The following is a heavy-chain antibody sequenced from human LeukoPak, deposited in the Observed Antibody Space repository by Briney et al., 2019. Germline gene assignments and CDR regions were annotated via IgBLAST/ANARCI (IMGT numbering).Heavy chain of an antibody. CDR1: GGSISSYY. V-gene: IGHV4-59*01. CDR3: AIGSIPENWFDP. CDR2: IYYTGST. Sequence: SETLSLTCTVSGGSISSYYWSWIRQPPGKGLEWFGYIYYTGSTNYNPSLKSRVSISVDTSKNQFSLRLSSVTAADTALYYCAIGSIPENWFDPWGQGTLVTVSS. J-gene: IGHJ5*02.